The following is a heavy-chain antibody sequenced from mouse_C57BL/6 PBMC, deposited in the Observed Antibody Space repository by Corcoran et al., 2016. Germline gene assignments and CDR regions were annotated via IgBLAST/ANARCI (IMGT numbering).Heavy chain of an antibody. Sequence: EVQLQQSGPELVKPGASVKISCKASGYTFTDYYMNWVKQSHGKSLEWIGDINPNNGGTSYNQKFKGKATLTVDKSSSTAYMELRSLTSEDSAVYYCARGFYYDHDYWGQGTTLTVSS. CDR2: INPNNGGT. CDR1: GYTFTDYY. J-gene: IGHJ2*01. D-gene: IGHD2-4*01. CDR3: ARGFYYDHDY. V-gene: IGHV1-26*01.